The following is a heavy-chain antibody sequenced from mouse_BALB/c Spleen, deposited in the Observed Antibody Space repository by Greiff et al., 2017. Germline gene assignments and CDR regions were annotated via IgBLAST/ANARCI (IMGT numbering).Heavy chain of an antibody. Sequence: QVQLQQPGAELVKPGASVKMSCKASGYTFTSYNMHWVKQTPGQGLEWIGAIYPGNGDTSYNQKFKGKATLTADKSSSTAYMQLSSLTSEDSAVYYCARQSTTVEDYFDYWGQGTTLTVSS. CDR3: ARQSTTVEDYFDY. J-gene: IGHJ2*01. V-gene: IGHV1-12*01. CDR2: IYPGNGDT. D-gene: IGHD1-1*01. CDR1: GYTFTSYN.